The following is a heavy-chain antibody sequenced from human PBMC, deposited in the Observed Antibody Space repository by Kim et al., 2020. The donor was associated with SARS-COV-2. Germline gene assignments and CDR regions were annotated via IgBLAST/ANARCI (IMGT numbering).Heavy chain of an antibody. J-gene: IGHJ4*02. D-gene: IGHD2-2*01. V-gene: IGHV1-2*02. CDR3: ARTAAAMTAPDF. Sequence: TYPQKFQGRITMTRDTSISAVYMELSSLKSDDTAVYYCARTAAAMTAPDFWGQGTLVTVSS.